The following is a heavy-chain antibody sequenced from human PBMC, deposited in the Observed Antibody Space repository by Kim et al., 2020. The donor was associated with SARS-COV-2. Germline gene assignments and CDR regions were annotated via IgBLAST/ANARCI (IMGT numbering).Heavy chain of an antibody. CDR1: GYTFTSYG. CDR2: ISAYNGNT. Sequence: ASVKVSCKASGYTFTSYGISWVRQAPGQGLEWMGWISAYNGNTNYAQKLQGRVTMTTDTSTSTAYMELRSLRSYDTAVYYCARDRLYCSSTSCPYDYYGMDVWGQGTTVTVSS. D-gene: IGHD2-2*01. V-gene: IGHV1-18*04. CDR3: ARDRLYCSSTSCPYDYYGMDV. J-gene: IGHJ6*02.